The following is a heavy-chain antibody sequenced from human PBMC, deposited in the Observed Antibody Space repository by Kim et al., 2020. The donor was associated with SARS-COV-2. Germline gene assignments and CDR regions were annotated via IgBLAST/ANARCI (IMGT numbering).Heavy chain of an antibody. CDR3: AAGAAAGTGDY. D-gene: IGHD6-13*01. V-gene: IGHV3-23*01. CDR2: T. J-gene: IGHJ4*02. Sequence: TYHRDSVKGRVTNSRDTSKNTLYLQMNSLRAEDTAVYYCAAGAAAGTGDYWGQGTLVTVSS.